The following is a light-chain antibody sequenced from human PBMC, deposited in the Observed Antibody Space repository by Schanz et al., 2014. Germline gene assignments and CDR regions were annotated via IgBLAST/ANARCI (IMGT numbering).Light chain of an antibody. CDR3: QQYNNWPPGWT. CDR2: GAS. CDR1: QSVSSN. J-gene: IGKJ1*01. V-gene: IGKV3-15*01. Sequence: EIVMTQSPATLSVSPGERATLSCRASQSVSSNLAWYQQKPGQAPRLLIYGASTRATGFPARFSGSGSGTEFTLTISSLQSEDFAVYYCQQYNNWPPGWTFGQGTKVEIK.